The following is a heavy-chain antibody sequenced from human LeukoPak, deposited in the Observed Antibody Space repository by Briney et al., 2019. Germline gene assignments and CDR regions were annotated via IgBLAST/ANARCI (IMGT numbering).Heavy chain of an antibody. D-gene: IGHD3-3*01. J-gene: IGHJ4*02. CDR2: VNHSGGT. CDR1: GGSFCGYF. CDR3: ARVGVLGHLDY. Sequence: SETLSLTCAAYGGSFCGYFWSWIRQPPGKGLEWIAEVNHSGGTNYNPSLKSRVTISVDTSKNQFSLNLNSVTAADTAMYYCARVGVLGHLDYWGQGTLVTVSS. V-gene: IGHV4-34*01.